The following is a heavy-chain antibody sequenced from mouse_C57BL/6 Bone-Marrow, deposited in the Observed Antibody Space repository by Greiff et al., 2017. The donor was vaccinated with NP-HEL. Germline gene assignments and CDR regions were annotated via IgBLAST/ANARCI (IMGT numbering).Heavy chain of an antibody. CDR2: IDPSDSYT. CDR1: GYTFTSYW. J-gene: IGHJ3*01. Sequence: QVHVKQSGAELVRPGTSVKLSCKASGYTFTSYWMHWVKQRPGQGLEWIGVIDPSDSYTNYNQKFKGKATLTVDTSSSTAYMQLSSLTSEDSAVYYCARGEYYGSSPWFAYWGQGTLVTVSA. V-gene: IGHV1-59*01. D-gene: IGHD1-1*01. CDR3: ARGEYYGSSPWFAY.